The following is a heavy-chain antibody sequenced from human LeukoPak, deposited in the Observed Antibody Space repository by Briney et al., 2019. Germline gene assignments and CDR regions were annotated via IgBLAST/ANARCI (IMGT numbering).Heavy chain of an antibody. D-gene: IGHD4-17*01. J-gene: IGHJ4*02. CDR1: GFTFSSYA. CDR2: ITGSVDTT. Sequence: GGSLRLSCAASGFTFSSYALSWVRQAPGKGLEWVSGITGSVDTTYYADSVKGRFTISRDNSKNTLYLQVNSLRAEDTAVYYCAKHTVPPYFDYWGQGTLVTVSS. V-gene: IGHV3-23*01. CDR3: AKHTVPPYFDY.